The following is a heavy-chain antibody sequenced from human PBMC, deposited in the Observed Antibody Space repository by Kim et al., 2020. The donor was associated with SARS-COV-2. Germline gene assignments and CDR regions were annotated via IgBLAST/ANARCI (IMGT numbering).Heavy chain of an antibody. J-gene: IGHJ4*02. CDR2: IWYDGSNK. D-gene: IGHD2-21*02. Sequence: GGSLRLSCAASGFTFSSYGMHWVRQAPGKGLEWVAVIWYDGSNKYYADSVKGRFTISRDNSKNTLYLQMNSLRAEDTAVYYCARVGGGNSGDFWGQGTLVTVSS. CDR3: ARVGGGNSGDF. CDR1: GFTFSSYG. V-gene: IGHV3-33*08.